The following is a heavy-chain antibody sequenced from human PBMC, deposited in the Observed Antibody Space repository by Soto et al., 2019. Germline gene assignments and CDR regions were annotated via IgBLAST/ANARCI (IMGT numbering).Heavy chain of an antibody. V-gene: IGHV1-69*13. CDR2: IIPIFGTA. J-gene: IGHJ6*02. Sequence: GASVKVSCKASGGTFSSYAISWVRQAPGRGLEWMGGIIPIFGTANYAQKFQGRVTITADESTSTAYMELSSLRSEDTAVYYCARSCSSTSCYRPYYYGMDVWGQGTTVTVSS. CDR3: ARSCSSTSCYRPYYYGMDV. CDR1: GGTFSSYA. D-gene: IGHD2-2*02.